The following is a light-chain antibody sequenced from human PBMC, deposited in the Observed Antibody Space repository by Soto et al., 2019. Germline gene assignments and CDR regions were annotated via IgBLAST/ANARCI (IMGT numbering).Light chain of an antibody. CDR3: QHYGSSLYT. Sequence: EIVLTQSPGTLSLSPGESATLSCRASQSASTSNLAWYQQKPGRAPRLLIYGTSNRATGIPDRFSGSGSGTDFTLTISRLEPEDFAVYYCQHYGSSLYTFGQGTKLEIK. CDR1: QSASTSN. J-gene: IGKJ2*01. V-gene: IGKV3-20*01. CDR2: GTS.